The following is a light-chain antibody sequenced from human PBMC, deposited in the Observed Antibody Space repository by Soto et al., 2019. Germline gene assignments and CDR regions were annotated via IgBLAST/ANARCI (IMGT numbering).Light chain of an antibody. CDR2: AAS. J-gene: IGKJ5*01. CDR1: QSISSY. V-gene: IGKV1-39*01. CDR3: QQSYSTPPT. Sequence: IQRTESPSTISSSLGYRVTITCRASQSISSYLNWYQQKPGKAPKLLIYAASSLQSGVPSRFSGSGSGTDFTLTISSLQPEDFATYYCQQSYSTPPTFGQGTRLEIK.